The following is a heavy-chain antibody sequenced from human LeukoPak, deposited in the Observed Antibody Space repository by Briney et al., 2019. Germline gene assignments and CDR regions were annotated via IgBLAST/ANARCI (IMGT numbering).Heavy chain of an antibody. CDR1: GGTFSSYA. J-gene: IGHJ3*02. CDR2: INTNTGNP. CDR3: ARDRGYYEVLRAFDI. V-gene: IGHV7-4-1*02. Sequence: ASVKVSCKASGGTFSSYAISWVRQAPGQGLEWMGWINTNTGNPTYAQGFTGRFVFSLDTSVSTAYLQISSLKAEDTAVYYCARDRGYYEVLRAFDIWGQGTMVTVSS. D-gene: IGHD3-22*01.